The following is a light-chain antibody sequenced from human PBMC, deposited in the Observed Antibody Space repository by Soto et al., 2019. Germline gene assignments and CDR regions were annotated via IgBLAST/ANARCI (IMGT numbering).Light chain of an antibody. J-gene: IGKJ3*01. CDR1: QSVTNDF. CDR3: QQYGSSLFT. Sequence: IVLTQSPGNLSLSPGERATLSCGASQSVTNDFLAWYQQKPGQAPRLLIYGASSRATGVPDRFSGSGSGTVFTLTISGLEPGDFAVYYCQQYGSSLFTFGPGTKVHIK. V-gene: IGKV3-20*01. CDR2: GAS.